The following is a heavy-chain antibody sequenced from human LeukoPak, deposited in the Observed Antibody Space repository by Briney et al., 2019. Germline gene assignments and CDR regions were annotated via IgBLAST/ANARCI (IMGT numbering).Heavy chain of an antibody. CDR3: ANDQRAIAARPGGFDY. CDR2: IRYDGSNK. J-gene: IGHJ4*02. D-gene: IGHD6-6*01. Sequence: RGSLRLSCAAPGFSFTSYGMHSVRQAPGKGLGWVTLIRYDGSNKYYTDSVKGRFTISRDNSKNALYLQLNSLRTEDTSVYYCANDQRAIAARPGGFDYWGQGSLVTVSS. CDR1: GFSFTSYG. V-gene: IGHV3-30*02.